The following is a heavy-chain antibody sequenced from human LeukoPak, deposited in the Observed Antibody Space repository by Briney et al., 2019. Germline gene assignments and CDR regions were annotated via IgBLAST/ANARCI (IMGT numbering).Heavy chain of an antibody. J-gene: IGHJ4*02. D-gene: IGHD3-3*01. V-gene: IGHV4-39*01. CDR1: GGSISSSSYY. CDR3: ARIHGGYFDY. Sequence: PSETLSLTCTVSGGSISSSSYYGGWIRQPPGKGLEWIGSIYYSGSTYYNPSLKSRVTISVDTSKNQFSLKLSSVTAADTAVYYCARIHGGYFDYWGQGTLVTVSS. CDR2: IYYSGST.